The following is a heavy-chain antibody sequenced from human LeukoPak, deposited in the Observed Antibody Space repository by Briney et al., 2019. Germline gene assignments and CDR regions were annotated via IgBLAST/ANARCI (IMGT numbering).Heavy chain of an antibody. CDR2: IYPGDSDT. CDR1: GYSFTNFW. V-gene: IGHV5-51*01. D-gene: IGHD2-15*01. J-gene: IGHJ4*02. Sequence: GESLQISCKGSGYSFTNFWIAWVRQMPGKGLECMGIIYPGDSDTTYSPSFQGQVTISADKSITTAYLQWSTLKASDTAIYYCARGYCTGGNCFSTFDYWGQGTLVTVSS. CDR3: ARGYCTGGNCFSTFDY.